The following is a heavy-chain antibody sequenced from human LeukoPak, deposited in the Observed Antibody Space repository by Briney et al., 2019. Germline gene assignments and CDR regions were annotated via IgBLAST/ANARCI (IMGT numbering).Heavy chain of an antibody. D-gene: IGHD1-26*01. CDR3: TRSSGFYDY. CDR2: IRQTVYGGST. CDR1: AFTFGDYF. Sequence: GRSLRLSCTASAFTFGDYFMNCVRQAPGKGLESVGFIRQTVYGGSTEYVASVKGRFTISRDDSKSAVYLQLNSLRTEDTAVYYCTRSSGFYDYWGQGTLVTVSS. J-gene: IGHJ4*02. V-gene: IGHV3-49*04.